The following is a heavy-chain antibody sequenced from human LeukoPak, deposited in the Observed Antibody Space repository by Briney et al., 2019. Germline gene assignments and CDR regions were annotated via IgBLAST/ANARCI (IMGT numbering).Heavy chain of an antibody. V-gene: IGHV1-69*04. Sequence: SVKVSCKVSGGTFSSYTISWVRQAPGQGLEWMGRIIPILGIANYAQKFQGRVTITADKSTSTAYMELSSLRSEDTAVYYCARDSSSWYNWFDPWGQGTLVTVSS. CDR2: IIPILGIA. CDR3: ARDSSSWYNWFDP. J-gene: IGHJ5*02. D-gene: IGHD6-13*01. CDR1: GGTFSSYT.